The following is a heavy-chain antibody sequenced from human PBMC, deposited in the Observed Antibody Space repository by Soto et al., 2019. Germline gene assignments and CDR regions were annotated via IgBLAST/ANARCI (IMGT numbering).Heavy chain of an antibody. CDR2: IIPIFGTA. J-gene: IGHJ2*01. CDR1: VGTFSSYA. V-gene: IGHV1-69*06. D-gene: IGHD3-22*01. CDR3: AGECEYCDSSGYYWYFDL. Sequence: QVQLVQSGAEVKKPGSSVKVSCKASVGTFSSYAISWVRQAPGQGLEWMGGIIPIFGTANYAQKFQGRVTITADKSTSTAYMELSSLGSGDTAVYYCAGECEYCDSSGYYWYFDLWGRGTLVTVSS.